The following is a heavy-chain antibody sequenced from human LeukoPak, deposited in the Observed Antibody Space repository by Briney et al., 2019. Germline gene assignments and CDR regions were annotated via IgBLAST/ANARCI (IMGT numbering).Heavy chain of an antibody. CDR3: ARGMGATTWFDP. D-gene: IGHD1-26*01. CDR1: GGSISSYY. Sequence: SETLSLTCTVSGGSISSYYWSWLRQPPGKGLEYIGYTHYSGSTNYTPSLKSRVTITLDTSGNQFSLKLSSVTAADTAVYYCARGMGATTWFDPWGQGTLVTVSS. V-gene: IGHV4-59*12. J-gene: IGHJ5*02. CDR2: THYSGST.